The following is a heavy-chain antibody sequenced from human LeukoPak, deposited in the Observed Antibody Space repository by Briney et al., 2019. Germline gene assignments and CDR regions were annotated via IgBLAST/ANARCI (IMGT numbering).Heavy chain of an antibody. V-gene: IGHV4-59*11. CDR1: GGSINSHY. CDR2: IFNGGST. J-gene: IGHJ4*02. D-gene: IGHD6-13*01. Sequence: SETLSLTCSVSGGSINSHYWSWIRQPPGKRLEWIGYIFNGGSTNYNPSLRGRVTMSVDTSRDQFFLRLSSVTAADTAIYYCASRPAGTTWYGVLDYWSQGTLVTVSS. CDR3: ASRPAGTTWYGVLDY.